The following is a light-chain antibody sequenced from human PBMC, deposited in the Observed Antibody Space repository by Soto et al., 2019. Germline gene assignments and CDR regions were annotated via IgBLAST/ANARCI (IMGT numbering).Light chain of an antibody. CDR1: QSVRSNF. J-gene: IGKJ4*01. CDR3: HQYGSSPLT. V-gene: IGKV3-20*01. Sequence: EIVLTQSPGTLSLSPGARAPLSCRASQSVRSNFLAWYQQRPGQAPSLLIYGASSRATGIPDRFSGSGSGTDFTLTISRLEPEDFAVYYCHQYGSSPLTFGGGTKVDIK. CDR2: GAS.